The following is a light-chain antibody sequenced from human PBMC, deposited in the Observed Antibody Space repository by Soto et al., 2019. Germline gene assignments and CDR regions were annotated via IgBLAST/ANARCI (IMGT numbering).Light chain of an antibody. J-gene: IGKJ2*01. CDR1: QSINSIY. CDR3: QLCGSSHLYT. Sequence: EIVLTQSPGTLSLSPGERVTLSCRASQSINSIYLAWYQKKPGQAPRLLISGASSRATGIPDRFSGGGSGTDFTLTISRLEPEDSAVYYCQLCGSSHLYTFGQGTKLEIK. V-gene: IGKV3-20*01. CDR2: GAS.